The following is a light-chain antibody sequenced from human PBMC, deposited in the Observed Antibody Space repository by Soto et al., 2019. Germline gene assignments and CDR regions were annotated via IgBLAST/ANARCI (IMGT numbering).Light chain of an antibody. CDR1: QSVSSY. Sequence: EIVLTQSPATLSLSPGERATLSCRASQSVSSYLAWYEQKTGQAPRLLIYDASNRATGIPARFSGSGSGTDFTLTISSLEPEDFAVYYCQQRSNCPLTFGGGTKVEIK. J-gene: IGKJ4*01. V-gene: IGKV3-11*01. CDR3: QQRSNCPLT. CDR2: DAS.